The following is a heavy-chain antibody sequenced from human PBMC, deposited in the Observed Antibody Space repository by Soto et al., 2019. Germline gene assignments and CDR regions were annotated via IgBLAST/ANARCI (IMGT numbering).Heavy chain of an antibody. D-gene: IGHD3-22*01. V-gene: IGHV3-53*02. CDR2: IYSGGST. J-gene: IGHJ3*02. Sequence: EVQLVETGGGLIQPGGSLRLSCAASGFTVSSNYMSWVRQAPGKGLEWVSVIYSGGSTYYADSVKGRFTISRDNSKNTLYLQMNSLRAEDTAVYYCASSTTYYYDSSGYWVSGAFDIWGQGTMVTVSS. CDR1: GFTVSSNY. CDR3: ASSTTYYYDSSGYWVSGAFDI.